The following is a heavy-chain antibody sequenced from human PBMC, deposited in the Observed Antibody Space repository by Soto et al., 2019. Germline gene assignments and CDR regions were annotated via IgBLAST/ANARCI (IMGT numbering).Heavy chain of an antibody. J-gene: IGHJ6*02. Sequence: QVQLVESGGGVVQPGRSLRLSCAASGFTFSNYGMHWVRQAPGKGLEWVAVIWYDGSNKYYADSVKGRFTISRDNSKNTLYLQMNSLRAEDTSVYYCARVGDDYGDLFGMDLWGQQTPVTVSS. CDR2: IWYDGSNK. CDR3: ARVGDDYGDLFGMDL. V-gene: IGHV3-33*01. D-gene: IGHD4-17*01. CDR1: GFTFSNYG.